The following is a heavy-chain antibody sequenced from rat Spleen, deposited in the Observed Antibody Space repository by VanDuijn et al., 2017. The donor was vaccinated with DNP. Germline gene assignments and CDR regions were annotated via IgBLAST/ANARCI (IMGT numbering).Heavy chain of an antibody. CDR1: GFTFSDCG. Sequence: EVQLVESGGGLVQPGRSLKLSCAASGFTFSDCGMAWVRQTPTKGLEWVASIRTGCEDTYYRDSVRGRFTISRDNAKSTLYLQMDRLRSEDTATYYCASRPPPTRGPFDYWGQGVTVTVSS. V-gene: IGHV5S14*01. CDR2: IRTGCEDT. CDR3: ASRPPPTRGPFDY. D-gene: IGHD1-4*01. J-gene: IGHJ2*01.